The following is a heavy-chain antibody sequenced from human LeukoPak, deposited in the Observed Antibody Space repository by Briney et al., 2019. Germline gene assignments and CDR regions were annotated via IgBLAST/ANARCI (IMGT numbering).Heavy chain of an antibody. V-gene: IGHV3-20*04. CDR2: INWNGGST. J-gene: IGHJ4*02. CDR1: GFTFSSYS. Sequence: GGSLRLSCAASGFTFSSYSMNWVRQAPGKGLEWVSGINWNGGSTGYADSVKGRFTISRDNAKNSLYLQMNSLRAEDTALYYCARVGGGYSYAFDYWGQGTLVTVSS. D-gene: IGHD5-18*01. CDR3: ARVGGGYSYAFDY.